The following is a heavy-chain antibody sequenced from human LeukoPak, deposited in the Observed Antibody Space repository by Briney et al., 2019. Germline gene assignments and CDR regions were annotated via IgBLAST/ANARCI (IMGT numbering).Heavy chain of an antibody. V-gene: IGHV3-66*01. D-gene: IGHD3-22*01. CDR1: GFTVSSNY. Sequence: PGGSLRLSCAVSGFTVSSNYMSWVRQAPGKGLEWVSVIYSGGSTYYADSVKGRFTISRDNSKNTLYLQMNSLRAEDTAVYYCARENYYDSSGYYYGYFDYWGQGTLVTVS. J-gene: IGHJ4*02. CDR3: ARENYYDSSGYYYGYFDY. CDR2: IYSGGST.